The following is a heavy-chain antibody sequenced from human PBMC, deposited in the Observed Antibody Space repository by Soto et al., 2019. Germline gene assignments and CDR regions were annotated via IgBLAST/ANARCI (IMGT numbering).Heavy chain of an antibody. CDR3: ARDHGSGSSH. CDR2: INHSGST. Sequence: PSETLSLTCAVYGGSFSGYYWSWIRQPPGKGLEWIGEINHSGSTNYNPSLKSRVTISVDTSKNQFSLKLSSVTAADTAVYYCARDHGSGSSHWGQGTLVTVSS. D-gene: IGHD3-10*01. J-gene: IGHJ4*02. V-gene: IGHV4-34*01. CDR1: GGSFSGYY.